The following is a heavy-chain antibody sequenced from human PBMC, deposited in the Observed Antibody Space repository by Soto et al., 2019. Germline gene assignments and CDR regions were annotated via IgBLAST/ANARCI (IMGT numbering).Heavy chain of an antibody. CDR2: LYYTGST. CDR3: ARGGGYDFRSSQAPPIDI. Sequence: PSWTLSLTCNVSGGSISDFYWSWIRQSPGKRLEWIGYLYYTGSTNYNPALKSRVTISLDASKNQFSLQVRSVTAADTAVYYCARGGGYDFRSSQAPPIDIWGQGTTVTASS. D-gene: IGHD3-3*01. J-gene: IGHJ6*02. V-gene: IGHV4-59*01. CDR1: GGSISDFY.